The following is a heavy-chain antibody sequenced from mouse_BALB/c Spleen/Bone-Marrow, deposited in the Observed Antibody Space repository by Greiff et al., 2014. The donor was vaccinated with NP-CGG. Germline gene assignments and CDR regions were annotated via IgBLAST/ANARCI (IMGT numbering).Heavy chain of an antibody. V-gene: IGHV1S81*02. CDR3: TSPQLGRDY. Sequence: QVQLKESGAELVKPGASVKLSCKASGYTLTSYWMYWVKQRPGQGLEWIGEINPTNGRTDYNEKFKTKATLTVDSSSSTAYMQLSSLTSEDSAVYYCTSPQLGRDYWGQGTTLTVSS. CDR1: GYTLTSYW. D-gene: IGHD4-1*02. J-gene: IGHJ2*01. CDR2: INPTNGRT.